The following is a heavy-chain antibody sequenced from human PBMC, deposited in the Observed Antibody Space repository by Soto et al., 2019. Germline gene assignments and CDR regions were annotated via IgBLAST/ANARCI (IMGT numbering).Heavy chain of an antibody. J-gene: IGHJ3*01. CDR2: INPFKGHT. V-gene: IGHV1-18*01. D-gene: IGHD2-2*02. CDR1: GYTFSTYG. Sequence: QVQLVQSGAEMKKPGASVKVSCKASGYTFSTYGITWVRQAPGQGLDWMGWINPFKGHTNSASRFQDRVTMTTDTSTRTAYMELRSVRSDDTAVYYCARVKVPAAILGAFDLWGQGTLVTVSS. CDR3: ARVKVPAAILGAFDL.